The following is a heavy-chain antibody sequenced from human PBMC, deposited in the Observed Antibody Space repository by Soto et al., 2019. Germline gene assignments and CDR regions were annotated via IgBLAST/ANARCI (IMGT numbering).Heavy chain of an antibody. J-gene: IGHJ5*02. CDR2: ISTSGSPA. CDR1: GFAFRHNY. Sequence: ESGGGLVKPGGSLRLSCTVSGFAFRHNYLTWIRQAPGKGLEWLSYISTSGSPAYYADSVKGRFTISTDNAKKSLYLQMDSLRAEDTGVYYCVTGGIYYEAWGQGTLVTVSS. D-gene: IGHD1-26*01. V-gene: IGHV3-11*01. CDR3: VTGGIYYEA.